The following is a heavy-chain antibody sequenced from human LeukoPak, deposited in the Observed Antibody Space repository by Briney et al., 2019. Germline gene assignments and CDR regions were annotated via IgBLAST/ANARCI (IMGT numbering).Heavy chain of an antibody. V-gene: IGHV4-59*01. D-gene: IGHD3-10*01. Sequence: SETLSLTCTVSGGSISSYYWSWIRQPPGKGLEWIGYIYYGGSTNYNPSLKSRVTISVDTSKNQFSLKLSSVTAADTAVYYCARGTTYYYGSGSYSNWFDPWGQGTLVTVSS. CDR2: IYYGGST. CDR3: ARGTTYYYGSGSYSNWFDP. J-gene: IGHJ5*02. CDR1: GGSISSYY.